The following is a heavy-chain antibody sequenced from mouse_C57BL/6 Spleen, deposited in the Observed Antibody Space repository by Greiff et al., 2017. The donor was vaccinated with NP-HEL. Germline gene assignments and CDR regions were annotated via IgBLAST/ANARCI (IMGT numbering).Heavy chain of an antibody. J-gene: IGHJ2*01. V-gene: IGHV1-82*01. CDR3: AVTTVPFDY. Sequence: QVQLQQSGPELVKPGASVKISCKASGYAFSSSWMNWVKQRPGKGLEWIGRIYPGDGDTNYNGKFKGKATLTADKSSSTAYMQLSSLTSEDSAVYFCAVTTVPFDYWGQGTTLTVSS. CDR2: IYPGDGDT. CDR1: GYAFSSSW. D-gene: IGHD1-1*01.